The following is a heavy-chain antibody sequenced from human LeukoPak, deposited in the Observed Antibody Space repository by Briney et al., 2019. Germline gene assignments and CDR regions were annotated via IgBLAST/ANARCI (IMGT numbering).Heavy chain of an antibody. CDR2: ISSSSSTI. J-gene: IGHJ4*02. CDR3: ARRRLGLDTDY. D-gene: IGHD3/OR15-3a*01. Sequence: GGSLRLSCAASGFTFSSYSMNWVRQAPGKGLEWVSYISSSSSTIYYADSVKGRFTISRDNAKNSLYLQMNSLRAEDTAVYYCARRRLGLDTDYWGQGHLVTVSS. CDR1: GFTFSSYS. V-gene: IGHV3-48*01.